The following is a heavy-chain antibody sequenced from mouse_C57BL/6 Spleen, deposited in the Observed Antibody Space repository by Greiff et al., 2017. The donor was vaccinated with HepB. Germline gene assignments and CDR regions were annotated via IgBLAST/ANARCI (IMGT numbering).Heavy chain of an antibody. CDR3: AGSNYGYFDV. Sequence: QVQLQQSGAELVKPGASVKISCKASGYAFSSYWLNWVKQRPGKGLEWIGQIYPGDGDTNDNGKFKGKDTLTADKSFSTAYMQLSSLTSEDSAVDVCAGSNYGYFDVWGTGTTVTVSS. V-gene: IGHV1-80*01. D-gene: IGHD2-5*01. CDR1: GYAFSSYW. J-gene: IGHJ1*03. CDR2: IYPGDGDT.